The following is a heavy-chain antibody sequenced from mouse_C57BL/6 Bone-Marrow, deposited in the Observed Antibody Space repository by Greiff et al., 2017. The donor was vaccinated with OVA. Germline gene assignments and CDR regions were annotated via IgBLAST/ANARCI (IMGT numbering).Heavy chain of an antibody. J-gene: IGHJ3*01. D-gene: IGHD1-1*01. CDR2: INPYNGGT. V-gene: IGHV1-19*01. CDR1: GYTFTDYY. CDR3: ATIYCYGSSFV. Sequence: VQLQQSGPVLVKPGASVKMSCKASGYTFTDYYMNWVKQSHGKSLEWIGVINPYNGGTSYNQKFKGKATLTVDQSSSTAYMELTSLTSEDSAVYYCATIYCYGSSFVWGQGTLVTVSA.